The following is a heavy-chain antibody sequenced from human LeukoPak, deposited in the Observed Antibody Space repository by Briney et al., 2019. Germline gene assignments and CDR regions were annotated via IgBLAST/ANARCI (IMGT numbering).Heavy chain of an antibody. D-gene: IGHD6-19*01. CDR1: GGSISSSTYY. J-gene: IGHJ5*02. Sequence: PSETLSLTCTVSGGSISSSTYYWGWIRQPPGKGLEWIGSVSYSGSTNYNPSLKSRVTISVDTSKSQFSLKLSSVTAADTAVYYCSRQLVSGSNNWFDPWGQGTLVTVSS. V-gene: IGHV4-39*03. CDR2: VSYSGST. CDR3: SRQLVSGSNNWFDP.